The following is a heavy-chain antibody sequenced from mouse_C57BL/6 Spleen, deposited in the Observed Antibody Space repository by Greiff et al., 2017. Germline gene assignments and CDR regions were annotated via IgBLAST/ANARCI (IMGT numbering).Heavy chain of an antibody. CDR1: GFTFSDYG. CDR2: ISSGSGTI. J-gene: IGHJ2*01. Sequence: EVKLVESGGGLVKPGGSLKLSCAASGFTFSDYGMHWVRQAPEKGLEWVAYISSGSGTIYYADTVKGRFTLSRDNAKNTLFLQRTSLRSEDTAMYYCARPGRVYYFDYWGQGTTLTVSS. CDR3: ARPGRVYYFDY. D-gene: IGHD1-1*02. V-gene: IGHV5-17*01.